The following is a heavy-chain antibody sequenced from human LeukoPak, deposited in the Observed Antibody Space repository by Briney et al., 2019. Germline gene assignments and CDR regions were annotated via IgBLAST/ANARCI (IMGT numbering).Heavy chain of an antibody. CDR3: ARDRSGSYWRWDFDY. D-gene: IGHD1-26*01. CDR1: GGTFSSYA. J-gene: IGHJ4*02. V-gene: IGHV1-69*05. CDR2: IIPIFGTA. Sequence: SVKVSCKASGGTFSSYAISWVRQAPGQGLEWMGGIIPIFGTANYAQKFQGRVTITTDESTSTAYMELSSLRSEDTAVCYCARDRSGSYWRWDFDYWGQGTLVTVSS.